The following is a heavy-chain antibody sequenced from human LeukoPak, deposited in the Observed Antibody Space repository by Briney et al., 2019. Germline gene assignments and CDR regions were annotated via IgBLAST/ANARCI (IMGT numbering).Heavy chain of an antibody. CDR1: GFTFSSYS. CDR3: ARDLLYDSSGYYPFDY. Sequence: KPGGSLRLSCAASGFTFSSYSMNWVRQAPGKGLEWVSSISSSSSYIYYADSVKGRFTISRDNAKNSLYLQMNSLRAEDTAVYYCARDLLYDSSGYYPFDYWGQGTLVTVSS. CDR2: ISSSSSYI. V-gene: IGHV3-21*01. J-gene: IGHJ4*02. D-gene: IGHD3-22*01.